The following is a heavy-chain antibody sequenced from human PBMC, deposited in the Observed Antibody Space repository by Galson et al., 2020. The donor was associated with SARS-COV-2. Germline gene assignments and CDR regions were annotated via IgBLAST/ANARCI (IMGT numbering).Heavy chain of an antibody. D-gene: IGHD4-17*01. CDR1: GLTFTSSA. V-gene: IGHV1-58*01. CDR2: VVIGNGNT. CDR3: AALWAGMTTGGGY. Sequence: SVKVSCKATGLTFTSSAVQWVRQARGQRLEWIDWVVIGNGNTNSEQNFQERVTITRDMSTNTAYMELSSLRSEDTAVYYCAALWAGMTTGGGYWGQGTLVTVSS. J-gene: IGHJ4*02.